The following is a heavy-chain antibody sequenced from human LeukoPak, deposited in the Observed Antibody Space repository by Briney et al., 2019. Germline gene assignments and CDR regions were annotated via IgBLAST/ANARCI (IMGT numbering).Heavy chain of an antibody. Sequence: PGGSLRLSCAASGFAFSDYYMTWIRQAPGKGLEWVSFISSSGGAIYYADSVKGRFTMSRDNAKNSLYLQMNSLRVEDTAVYYCARKGPNYLDYWGQGTLVTVSS. V-gene: IGHV3-11*04. J-gene: IGHJ4*02. CDR2: ISSSGGAI. CDR1: GFAFSDYY. CDR3: ARKGPNYLDY.